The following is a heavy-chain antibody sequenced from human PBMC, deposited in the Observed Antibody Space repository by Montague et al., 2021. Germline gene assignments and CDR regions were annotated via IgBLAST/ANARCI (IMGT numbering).Heavy chain of an antibody. D-gene: IGHD1-26*01. CDR2: ISPSVDT. CDR3: VKTSSGTYDS. J-gene: IGHJ5*01. CDR1: GFTFGGYS. Sequence: SLRLSCAASGFTFGGYSMTWVRQAPGRGLEWVSFISPSVDTFYAESVKGRFIVSRDNSNNALYLHLNSLRGEDSAIYYCVKTSSGTYDSWGPGTLVTVSS. V-gene: IGHV3-23*01.